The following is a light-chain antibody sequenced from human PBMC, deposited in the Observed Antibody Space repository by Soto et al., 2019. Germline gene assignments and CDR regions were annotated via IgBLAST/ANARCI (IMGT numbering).Light chain of an antibody. Sequence: DIQMTQSPSSLSASVGDRVTITCRASQGISNYLAWYQQIPGKVPKLLISAASTLQSGVPSRFSGSGSGTDFTLTISSLPPEDVATYYCQKYTIVPTFGGGTKVEIK. CDR2: AAS. CDR1: QGISNY. V-gene: IGKV1-27*01. J-gene: IGKJ4*01. CDR3: QKYTIVPT.